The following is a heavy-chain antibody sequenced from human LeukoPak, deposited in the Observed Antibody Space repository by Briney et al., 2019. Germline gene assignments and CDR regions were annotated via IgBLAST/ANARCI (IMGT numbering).Heavy chain of an antibody. Sequence: PGGSLRLSCAASGFTFSTYSMSWVRQAPGKGLEWVANIKQDGSEKYYVDSVKGRFTISRDNAKNSLYLQMNSLRAEDTAVYYCTTEAVASTPNNFYYSAMDVWGQGTTVTASS. J-gene: IGHJ6*02. V-gene: IGHV3-7*01. D-gene: IGHD5-12*01. CDR2: IKQDGSEK. CDR1: GFTFSTYS. CDR3: TTEAVASTPNNFYYSAMDV.